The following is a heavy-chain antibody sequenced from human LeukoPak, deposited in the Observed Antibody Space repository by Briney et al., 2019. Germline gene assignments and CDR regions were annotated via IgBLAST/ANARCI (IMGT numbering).Heavy chain of an antibody. CDR2: INHSGST. CDR1: GGSFSGYY. CDR3: GRAMVFDY. D-gene: IGHD3-10*01. Sequence: SETLSLTCAVYGGSFSGYYWSWIRQPPGKGLEWIGEINHSGSTNYNPSLKSRVTISVDTSKNQFSLKLSSVTAADTAVYYCGRAMVFDYWGQGTLVTVSS. V-gene: IGHV4-34*01. J-gene: IGHJ4*02.